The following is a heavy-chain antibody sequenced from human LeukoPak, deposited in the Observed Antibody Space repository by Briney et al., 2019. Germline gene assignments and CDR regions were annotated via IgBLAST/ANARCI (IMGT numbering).Heavy chain of an antibody. V-gene: IGHV3-23*01. CDR3: AKSRSVVPAATYY. D-gene: IGHD2-2*01. Sequence: GGSLRLSCAASGFTLSNYAMSWVRQAPGKGLEWVSVIGGSGDNTYYADSVKGRFTISRDNSKNTLYLQMNSLRAEDTAVYYCAKSRSVVPAATYYWGQGTLVIVSS. J-gene: IGHJ4*02. CDR1: GFTLSNYA. CDR2: IGGSGDNT.